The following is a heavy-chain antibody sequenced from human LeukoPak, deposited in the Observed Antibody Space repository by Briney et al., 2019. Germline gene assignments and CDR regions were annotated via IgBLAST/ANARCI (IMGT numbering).Heavy chain of an antibody. CDR3: AKGNDIGGYYYPHFDY. V-gene: IGHV3-30*18. CDR1: GFTFSSYG. J-gene: IGHJ4*02. Sequence: AGETLRLSCAASGFTFSSYGMHWVRQAPGKGLEWVAVISSDGNNKNYVDSVKGRFTFSRDNSKNTLYLQMNSLRAEDTAVYYCAKGNDIGGYYYPHFDYWGQGTLVTVSS. CDR2: ISSDGNNK. D-gene: IGHD3-22*01.